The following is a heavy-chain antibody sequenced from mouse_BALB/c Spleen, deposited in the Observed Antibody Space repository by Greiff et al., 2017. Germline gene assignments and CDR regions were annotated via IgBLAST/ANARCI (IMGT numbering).Heavy chain of an antibody. CDR1: GYTFTDYN. CDR3: ATIYYGYAWFAY. D-gene: IGHD2-2*01. V-gene: IGHV1-18*01. J-gene: IGHJ3*01. CDR2: INPNNGGT. Sequence: VQLKESGPELVKPGASVKIPCKASGYTFTDYNMDWVKQSHGKSLEWIGDINPNNGGTIYNQKFKGKATLTVDKSSSTAYMELRSLTSEDTAVYYCATIYYGYAWFAYWGQGTLVTVSA.